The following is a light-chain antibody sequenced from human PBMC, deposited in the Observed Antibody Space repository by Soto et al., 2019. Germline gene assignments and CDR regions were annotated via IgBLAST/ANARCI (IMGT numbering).Light chain of an antibody. CDR2: GAS. J-gene: IGKJ4*01. Sequence: EIVLTQSPGTLSLSPGERATLSCRASQSVSGSYLTWYHQKPGQAPRLFIYGASSRAAGIPDRFSGSGSGTDFTLTSSRLLPEDFPVYYCQQYRRSSSTLGGWTKWEIK. CDR1: QSVSGSY. CDR3: QQYRRSSST. V-gene: IGKV3-20*01.